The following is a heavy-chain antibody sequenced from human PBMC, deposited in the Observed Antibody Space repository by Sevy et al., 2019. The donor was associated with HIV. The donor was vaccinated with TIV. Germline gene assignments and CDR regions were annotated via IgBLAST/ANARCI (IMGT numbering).Heavy chain of an antibody. D-gene: IGHD3-3*01. V-gene: IGHV3-23*01. CDR3: AKDLGSGFYAYPTYFDY. CDR1: GFTFNNYA. Sequence: QLGGSLRLSCAASGFTFNNYAMNWVRQAPGKGLEWVSGISGSGDSTYYPDSVKGRFTISRDNSESIVYLQMNSLGVEDTAIYYCAKDLGSGFYAYPTYFDYWGQGTQVTVSS. J-gene: IGHJ4*02. CDR2: ISGSGDST.